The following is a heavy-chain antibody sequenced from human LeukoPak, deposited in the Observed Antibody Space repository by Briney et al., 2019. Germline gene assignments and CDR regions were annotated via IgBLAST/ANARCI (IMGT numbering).Heavy chain of an antibody. V-gene: IGHV4-30-4*07. CDR3: ARHGRYYGSGSWWFDP. D-gene: IGHD3-10*01. Sequence: PSETLSLTCVVSGGSISRGGFSWSWIRQAPGKGLEWIGFIYYSGNTYYNPPLKSRLTISLDTSKNQFSLKLSSVTAADTAVYYCARHGRYYGSGSWWFDPWGQGTLVTVSS. CDR1: GGSISRGGFS. CDR2: IYYSGNT. J-gene: IGHJ5*02.